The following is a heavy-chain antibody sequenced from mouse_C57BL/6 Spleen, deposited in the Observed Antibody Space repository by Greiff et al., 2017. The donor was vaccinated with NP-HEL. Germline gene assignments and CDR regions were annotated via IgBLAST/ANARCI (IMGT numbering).Heavy chain of an antibody. CDR1: GYTFTSYW. D-gene: IGHD2-4*01. CDR2: IDPNSGGT. CDR3: AREGDDCDGGEFDY. V-gene: IGHV1-72*01. J-gene: IGHJ2*01. Sequence: QSCKASGYTFTSYWMHWVKQRPGRGLEWIGRIDPNSGGTKYNEKFKSKATLTVDKPSSTAYMQLSSLTSEDSAVYYCAREGDDCDGGEFDYWGQGTTLTVSS.